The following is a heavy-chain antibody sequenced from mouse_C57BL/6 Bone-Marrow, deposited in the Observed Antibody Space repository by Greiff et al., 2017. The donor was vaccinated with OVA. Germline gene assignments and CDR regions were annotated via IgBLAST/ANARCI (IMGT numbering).Heavy chain of an antibody. Sequence: QVQLQQPGAELVKPGASVKLSCKASGYTFTSYWMHWVKQRPGQGLEWIGMIHPNSGSTNYNEKFKSKATLTVDKSSSTAYMQLSSLTSEDSAVYYCAREENYYGSSPSWYFYVWGTGTTVTVSS. CDR2: IHPNSGST. CDR3: AREENYYGSSPSWYFYV. J-gene: IGHJ1*03. CDR1: GYTFTSYW. D-gene: IGHD1-1*01. V-gene: IGHV1-64*01.